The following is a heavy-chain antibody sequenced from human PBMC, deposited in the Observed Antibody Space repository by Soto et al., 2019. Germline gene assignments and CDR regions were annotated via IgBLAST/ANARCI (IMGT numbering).Heavy chain of an antibody. CDR2: MNPNSGNT. Sequence: ASVKVSCKASGYSFTSHDINWVRQATGQGLEWMGWMNPNSGNTGYAPKFQGRVTMTRNTSISTAYMELSSLTSEDTAVYYCARDGGFCGTTNCYSWFDTWGQGTLVTVSS. J-gene: IGHJ5*02. CDR3: ARDGGFCGTTNCYSWFDT. D-gene: IGHD2-2*01. CDR1: GYSFTSHD. V-gene: IGHV1-8*01.